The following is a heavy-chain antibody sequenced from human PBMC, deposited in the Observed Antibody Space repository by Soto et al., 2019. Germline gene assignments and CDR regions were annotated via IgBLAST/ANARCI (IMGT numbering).Heavy chain of an antibody. CDR2: ISSSGSTI. CDR1: GFTFSDYY. J-gene: IGHJ4*02. D-gene: IGHD6-6*01. Sequence: QVQLVEYGGGLVKPGGSLRLSYAASGFTFSDYYMSWISQAPGKGLEWVSYISSSGSTINYADSVKGRFTISRDNAKNSLHLQMNCLRAEDTAVYYCAREGQLVPLDHWGQGTLVTVSS. V-gene: IGHV3-11*01. CDR3: AREGQLVPLDH.